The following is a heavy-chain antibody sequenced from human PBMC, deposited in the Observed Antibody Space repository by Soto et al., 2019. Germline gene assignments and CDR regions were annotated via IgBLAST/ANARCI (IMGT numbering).Heavy chain of an antibody. J-gene: IGHJ4*02. CDR1: SSFVNTPPYH. CDR2: IYYTGST. D-gene: IGHD3-22*01. Sequence: SETLSLTCTVSSSFVNTPPYHWSWITQSPRNGLEWIGNIYYTGSTNYNPSFESRVAISLDTSNNQFSLRLTSLTAADTAVYFCARDHHSYYDSSGYYPYFAVGGQGTLVNV. CDR3: ARDHHSYYDSSGYYPYFAV. V-gene: IGHV4-61*01.